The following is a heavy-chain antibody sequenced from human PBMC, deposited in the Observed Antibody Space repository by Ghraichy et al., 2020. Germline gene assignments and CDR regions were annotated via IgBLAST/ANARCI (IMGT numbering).Heavy chain of an antibody. CDR1: GGSISSSSYY. J-gene: IGHJ4*02. CDR2: IYYSGST. Sequence: SETLSLTCTVSGGSISSSSYYWGWIRQPPGKGLEWIGSIYYSGSTYYNPSLKSRVTISVDTSKNQFSLKLSSVTAADTAVYYCASETGPLDYWGQGTLVTVSS. D-gene: IGHD1-14*01. V-gene: IGHV4-39*07. CDR3: ASETGPLDY.